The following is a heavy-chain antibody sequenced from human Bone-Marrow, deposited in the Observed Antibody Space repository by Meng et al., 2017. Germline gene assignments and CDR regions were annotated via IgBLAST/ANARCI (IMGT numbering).Heavy chain of an antibody. CDR2: INHSGST. V-gene: IGHV4-34*01. CDR1: GGSFSDYY. Sequence: QVKVEQWGAGLLSPSETLSVTCSVSGGSFSDYYWSWLRQPPGKGLEWIGEINHSGSTNYNPSLESRATISVDTSQNNLSLKLSSVTAADSAVYYCARGPTTMAHDFDYWGQGTLVTVSS. CDR3: ARGPTTMAHDFDY. J-gene: IGHJ4*02. D-gene: IGHD4-11*01.